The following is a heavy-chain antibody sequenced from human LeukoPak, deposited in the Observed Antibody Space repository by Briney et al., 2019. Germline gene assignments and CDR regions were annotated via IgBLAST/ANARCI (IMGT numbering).Heavy chain of an antibody. J-gene: IGHJ6*02. Sequence: PGGSLRLSCAGSRLTFSGRWMHWVRQAPGKGLVWVSSEGSRISYADSVKGRFTISRDSAKNILYLQMNSLRAEDTAVYYCARGRYYAMDVWGQGTTVIVSS. CDR3: ARGRYYAMDV. V-gene: IGHV3-74*01. CDR2: SEGSRI. CDR1: RLTFSGRW.